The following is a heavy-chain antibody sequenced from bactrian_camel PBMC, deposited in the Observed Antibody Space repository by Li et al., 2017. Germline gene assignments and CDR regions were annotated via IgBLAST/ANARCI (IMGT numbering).Heavy chain of an antibody. Sequence: QLVESGGGLVQPGGSLRLSCAASGFTFSSYWMYWVRQAPGKGLEWVSGIASRGGTTDYLDSVKGRFTISRDNAKSTLYLQMNSLKSEDTAIYYCAPALSSAYWGRGTQVTVS. V-gene: IGHV3S1*01. CDR2: IASRGGTT. D-gene: IGHD7*01. CDR1: GFTFSSYW. CDR3: APALSSAY. J-gene: IGHJ4*01.